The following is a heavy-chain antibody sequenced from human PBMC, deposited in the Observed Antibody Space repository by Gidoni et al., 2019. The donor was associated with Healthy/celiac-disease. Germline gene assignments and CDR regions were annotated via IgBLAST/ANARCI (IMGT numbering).Heavy chain of an antibody. CDR1: GDAFTSYY. J-gene: IGHJ4*02. Sequence: QVQLVQSGAEVKKPGASVKVSCKASGDAFTSYYMHWVRQAPGQGLEWRGIINPSGGSTSYAQKFQGRVTMTRDTSTSTVYMELSSLRSEDTAVYYCARDSPTTVFDYWGQGTLVTVSS. CDR2: INPSGGST. CDR3: ARDSPTTVFDY. D-gene: IGHD4-17*01. V-gene: IGHV1-46*01.